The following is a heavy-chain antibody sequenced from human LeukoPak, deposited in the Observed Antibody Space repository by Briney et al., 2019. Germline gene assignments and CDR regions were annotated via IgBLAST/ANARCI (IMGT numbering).Heavy chain of an antibody. CDR3: ARDLFYYDSSGAVGW. D-gene: IGHD3-22*01. V-gene: IGHV3-7*01. CDR2: IKQDGSEK. J-gene: IGHJ4*02. CDR1: GFTFSSYW. Sequence: GGSLRLSCAASGFTFSSYWMSWVRQAPGKGLEWVANIKQDGSEKYYVDSVEGRFTISRDNAKNSLYLQMNSLRAEDTAVYYCARDLFYYDSSGAVGWWGQGTMVTVSS.